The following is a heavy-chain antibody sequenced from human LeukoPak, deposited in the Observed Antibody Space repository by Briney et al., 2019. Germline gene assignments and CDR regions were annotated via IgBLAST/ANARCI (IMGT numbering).Heavy chain of an antibody. CDR1: GGSISTYY. D-gene: IGHD4-17*01. J-gene: IGHJ4*02. CDR2: FYTSGNS. Sequence: PSETLSLTCSVSGGSISTYYWSWIRQPAGKGLEWIGRFYTSGNSYYNPSLKSRVTMSVDTSKNQFSPQLSSVTAADTAVYYCARLSTVTTSFDYWGQGTLVTVSS. CDR3: ARLSTVTTSFDY. V-gene: IGHV4-4*07.